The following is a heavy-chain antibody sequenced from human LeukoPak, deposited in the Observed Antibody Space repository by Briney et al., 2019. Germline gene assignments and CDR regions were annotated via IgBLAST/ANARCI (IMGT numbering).Heavy chain of an antibody. CDR1: RFPFYDYW. D-gene: IGHD2-2*02. CDR3: ASFGDIVVVPAAIQADAFDI. J-gene: IGHJ3*02. CDR2: INQNGSEA. Sequence: GGSLRLSCATSRFPFYDYWMAWVRQAPGRGLEWVAIINQNGSEAYYVASVKGRATISRDNSKNTLYLQMNSLRAEDTAVYYCASFGDIVVVPAAIQADAFDIWGQGTMVTVSS. V-gene: IGHV3-7*01.